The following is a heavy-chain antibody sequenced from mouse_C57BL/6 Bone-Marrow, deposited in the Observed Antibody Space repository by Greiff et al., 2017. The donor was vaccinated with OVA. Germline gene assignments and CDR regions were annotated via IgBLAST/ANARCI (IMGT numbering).Heavy chain of an antibody. J-gene: IGHJ1*03. V-gene: IGHV1-5*01. Sequence: VQLQQSGTVLARPGASVKMSCKTSGYTFTSYWMHWVKQRPGQGLEWIGAIYPGNSDTSYNQKFKGKAKLTAVTSASTAYMELSSLTNEDSAVYYCTRRFYDGYYVNFDVWGTGTTVTVSS. CDR3: TRRFYDGYYVNFDV. D-gene: IGHD2-3*01. CDR1: GYTFTSYW. CDR2: IYPGNSDT.